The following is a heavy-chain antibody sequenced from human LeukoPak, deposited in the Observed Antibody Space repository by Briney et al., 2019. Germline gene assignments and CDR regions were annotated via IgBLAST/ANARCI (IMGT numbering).Heavy chain of an antibody. CDR1: GFTFSNYA. J-gene: IGHJ4*02. CDR3: AKDRGRYYYGSGSGPDY. Sequence: GGPLRLSCAASGFTFSNYAMSWVRQAPGKGLEWVSAISGSGGSTYYADSVKGRFTISRDNSKNTLYLQMNSLRAEDTAVYYCAKDRGRYYYGSGSGPDYWGQGTLVTVSS. V-gene: IGHV3-23*01. CDR2: ISGSGGST. D-gene: IGHD3-10*01.